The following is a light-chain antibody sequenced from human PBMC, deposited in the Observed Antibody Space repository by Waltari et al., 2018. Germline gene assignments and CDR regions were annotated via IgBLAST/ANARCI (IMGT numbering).Light chain of an antibody. V-gene: IGLV2-14*03. CDR2: DVS. CDR1: SSDVGGYNY. J-gene: IGLJ1*01. Sequence: QSALTQPASVSGSPGPSITLSCPGTSSDVGGYNYVSWYQQHPGKAPKLMIYDVSNRPSGVSNRFSGSKSGNTASLTISGLQAEDEADYYCSSYTSSSTLYVFGTGTKVTVL. CDR3: SSYTSSSTLYV.